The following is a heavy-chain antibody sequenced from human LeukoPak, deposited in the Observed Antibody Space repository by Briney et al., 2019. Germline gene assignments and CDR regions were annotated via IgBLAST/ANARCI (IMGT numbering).Heavy chain of an antibody. CDR3: TRDALFGSGRTHLDF. Sequence: GGSLRLSCAASGFTFSSYAMSWVRQAPGKGLEWVSGISGSGGSTNYADSVKGRFTISRDNAKNSLSLQMNSLNVDDTGVYFCTRDALFGSGRTHLDFWSQGTLVSVSS. CDR2: ISGSGGST. V-gene: IGHV3-23*01. D-gene: IGHD3-10*01. CDR1: GFTFSSYA. J-gene: IGHJ4*02.